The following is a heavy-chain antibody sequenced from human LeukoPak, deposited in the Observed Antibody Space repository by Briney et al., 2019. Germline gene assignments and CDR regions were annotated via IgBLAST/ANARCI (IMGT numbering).Heavy chain of an antibody. CDR2: ISGSGGST. CDR3: AVPYYYDSSGYYLPDY. J-gene: IGHJ4*02. D-gene: IGHD3-22*01. CDR1: GFTFSSYG. Sequence: GTLRLSCAASGFTFSSYGMSWVRQAPGKGLEWVSAISGSGGSTYYADSVKGRFTISRDNAKNSLYLQMNSLRAEDTAVYYCAVPYYYDSSGYYLPDYWGQGTLVTVSS. V-gene: IGHV3-23*01.